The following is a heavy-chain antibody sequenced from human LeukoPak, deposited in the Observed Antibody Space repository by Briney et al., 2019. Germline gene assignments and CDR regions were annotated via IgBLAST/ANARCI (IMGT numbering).Heavy chain of an antibody. CDR3: ARLWRYAFDI. CDR2: IYHSGST. V-gene: IGHV4-38-2*01. J-gene: IGHJ3*02. CDR1: GYSISSGYY. D-gene: IGHD1-1*01. Sequence: SETLSLTCSVSGYSISSGYYWGWIRQPPGKGLEWIGSIYHSGSTYYNPSLKSRVTISVDTSKNQFPLKLSSVTAADTAVYYCARLWRYAFDIWGQGTMVTVSS.